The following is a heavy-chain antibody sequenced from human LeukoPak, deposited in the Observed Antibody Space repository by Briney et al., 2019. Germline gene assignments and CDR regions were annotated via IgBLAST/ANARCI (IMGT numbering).Heavy chain of an antibody. D-gene: IGHD3-16*01. Sequence: GGSLRLSCAASGFTFSSYSMNWVRQAPGKGLEWVSSISSSSSYIYYADSVKGRFTISRDNAKSSLYLQMNSLRAEDTAVYYCARAYPWSYGMDVWGQGTTVTVSS. V-gene: IGHV3-21*01. CDR1: GFTFSSYS. CDR2: ISSSSSYI. J-gene: IGHJ6*02. CDR3: ARAYPWSYGMDV.